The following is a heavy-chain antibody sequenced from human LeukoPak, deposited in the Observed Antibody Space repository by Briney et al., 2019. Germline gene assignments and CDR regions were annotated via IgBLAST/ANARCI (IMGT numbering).Heavy chain of an antibody. D-gene: IGHD3-10*02. V-gene: IGHV3-30*18. J-gene: IGHJ6*04. CDR2: ISFHGSEK. CDR3: AELGITMIGGV. CDR1: GFTFTTYG. Sequence: PGRSLRLSCAASGFTFTTYGMHWVRQAPGKGLEWVALISFHGSEKYYAESVKGRFTIPRDNSKNTLYLQMNSVRVEDTAVYYCAELGITMIGGVWGKGTTVTISS.